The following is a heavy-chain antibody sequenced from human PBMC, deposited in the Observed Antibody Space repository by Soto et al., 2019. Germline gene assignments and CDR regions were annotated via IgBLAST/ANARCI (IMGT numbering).Heavy chain of an antibody. Sequence: SETLSLTCTVSGGSISSGGYYWSWIRQHPGKGLEWIGYIYYSGSTYYNPSLKSRVTISVDTSKNQFSLKLSSVTAADTAVYYCARSRKRSYSNNFDYWGQGTLVTVSS. J-gene: IGHJ4*02. V-gene: IGHV4-31*03. CDR1: GGSISSGGYY. D-gene: IGHD4-4*01. CDR2: IYYSGST. CDR3: ARSRKRSYSNNFDY.